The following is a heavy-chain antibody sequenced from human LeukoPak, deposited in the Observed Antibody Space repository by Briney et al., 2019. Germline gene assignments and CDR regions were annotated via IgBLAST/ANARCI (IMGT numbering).Heavy chain of an antibody. D-gene: IGHD4-17*01. CDR3: ARKDYGDFYFAY. CDR2: IYYSGST. Sequence: PSETLSLTCSVSGGSIRSSSYYWGWIRQPPGKGPEWIGCIYYSGSTYYSPSLNTRVTISVDTSTIQFSLKLSSVTAAHTAVYYCARKDYGDFYFAYWGQGTLVTVFS. V-gene: IGHV4-39*01. J-gene: IGHJ4*02. CDR1: GGSIRSSSYY.